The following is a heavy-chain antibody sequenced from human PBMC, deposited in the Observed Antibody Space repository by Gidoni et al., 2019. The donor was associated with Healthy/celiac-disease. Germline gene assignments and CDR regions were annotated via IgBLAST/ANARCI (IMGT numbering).Heavy chain of an antibody. Sequence: EVQRLESGGGWVQPGGSLRLSCAASGFTFSSYAMSWVRQAPGKGLGWVSAISGSGGSTYYADSVKGRFTISRDNSKNTLYLQMNSLRAEDTAVYYCAKPHGGSYGYWGQGTLVTVSS. CDR3: AKPHGGSYGY. CDR1: GFTFSSYA. V-gene: IGHV3-23*01. J-gene: IGHJ4*02. D-gene: IGHD1-26*01. CDR2: ISGSGGST.